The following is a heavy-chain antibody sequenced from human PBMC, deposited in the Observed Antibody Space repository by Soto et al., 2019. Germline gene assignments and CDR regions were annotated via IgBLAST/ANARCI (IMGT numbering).Heavy chain of an antibody. CDR3: ARSSDIVLMVYAI. J-gene: IGHJ3*02. V-gene: IGHV1-3*01. CDR2: INAGNGNT. CDR1: GYTFTSYA. D-gene: IGHD2-8*01. Sequence: ASVKVSCKASGYTFTSYAMHWVRQAPGQRLEWMGWINAGNGNTKYSQKFQGRVTITRDTSASTAYMELSSLRSEDTAVYYCARSSDIVLMVYAIWGQGTMVTVSS.